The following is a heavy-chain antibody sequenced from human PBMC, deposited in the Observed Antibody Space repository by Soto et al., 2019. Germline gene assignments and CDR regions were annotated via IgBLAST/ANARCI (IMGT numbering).Heavy chain of an antibody. CDR3: ARQLTYYDFWSGYSGDPPDY. Sequence: GESLKISCKGSGYSFTSYWIGWVRQMPGKGLEWMGIIYPGDSDTRYSPSFQGQVTISADKSISTAYLQWSSLKASDTAMYYCARQLTYYDFWSGYSGDPPDYWGQGTLVTVSS. D-gene: IGHD3-3*01. J-gene: IGHJ4*02. CDR2: IYPGDSDT. CDR1: GYSFTSYW. V-gene: IGHV5-51*01.